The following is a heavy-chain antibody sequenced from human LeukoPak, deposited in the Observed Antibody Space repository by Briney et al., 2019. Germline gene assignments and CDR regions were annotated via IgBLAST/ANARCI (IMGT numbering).Heavy chain of an antibody. CDR3: ARHGHCSGGSCYSWFDR. V-gene: IGHV4-39*01. Sequence: PSETLSLTCTVSGGSISSSSYYWGWIRQPPGKGLEWIGSIYYSGSTYYNPSLKSRVTISVDTSKNQFSLKLSSVTAADTAVYYCARHGHCSGGSCYSWFDRWGQGTLVTVSS. D-gene: IGHD2-15*01. CDR1: GGSISSSSYY. J-gene: IGHJ5*02. CDR2: IYYSGST.